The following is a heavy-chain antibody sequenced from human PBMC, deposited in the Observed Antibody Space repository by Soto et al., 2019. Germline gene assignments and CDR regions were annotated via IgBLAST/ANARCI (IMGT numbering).Heavy chain of an antibody. CDR3: ARGQDCSSTSCSQDPYNWFDP. CDR2: INHSGST. Sequence: SETLSLTCAVYGGSFSGYYWSWIRQPPGKGLEWIGEINHSGSTNYNPSLKSRVTISVDTSKNQFSLKLSSVTAADTAVYYCARGQDCSSTSCSQDPYNWFDPWGQGTLVTVSS. V-gene: IGHV4-34*01. J-gene: IGHJ5*02. CDR1: GGSFSGYY. D-gene: IGHD2-2*01.